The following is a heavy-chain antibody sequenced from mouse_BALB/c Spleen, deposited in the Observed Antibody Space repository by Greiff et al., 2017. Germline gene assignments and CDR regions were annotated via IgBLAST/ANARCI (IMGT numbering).Heavy chain of an antibody. CDR1: GFDFSSYD. Sequence: EVQLVESGGGLVKPGGSLKLSCAASGFDFSSYDMSWVSQTPEKRLEWVAYISSGGGSTYYPDTVKGRFTISRDNAKNTLYLQMSSRTSEDTAMYYCARHPYYYGSSDWFAYWGPGTLVTVSA. D-gene: IGHD1-1*01. J-gene: IGHJ3*01. V-gene: IGHV5-12-1*01. CDR3: ARHPYYYGSSDWFAY. CDR2: ISSGGGST.